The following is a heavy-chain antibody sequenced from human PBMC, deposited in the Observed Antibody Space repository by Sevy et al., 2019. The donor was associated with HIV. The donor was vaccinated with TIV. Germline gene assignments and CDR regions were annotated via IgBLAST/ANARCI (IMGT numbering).Heavy chain of an antibody. Sequence: GESLRLSCAASGFTFSSYAMHWVRQAPGKGLEWVAVISYDGSNKYYADSVKGRFTISRDNSKNTLYLQMNSLRAEDTAVYYCARDSGDYGDYLDYWGQGTLVTVSS. CDR3: ARDSGDYGDYLDY. CDR1: GFTFSSYA. J-gene: IGHJ4*02. D-gene: IGHD4-17*01. CDR2: ISYDGSNK. V-gene: IGHV3-30-3*01.